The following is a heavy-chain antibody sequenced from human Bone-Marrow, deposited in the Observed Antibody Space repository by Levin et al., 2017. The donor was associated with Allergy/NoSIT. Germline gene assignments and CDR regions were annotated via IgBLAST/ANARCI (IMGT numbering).Heavy chain of an antibody. Sequence: PGGSLRLSCAASGFTFSSYGMHWVRQAPGKGLEWVAVIWYDGSNKYYADSVKGRFTISRDNSKNTLYLQMNSLRAEDTAVYYCARDGGLGVWSGYYPFDYWGQGTLVTVSS. CDR2: IWYDGSNK. D-gene: IGHD3-3*01. V-gene: IGHV3-33*01. CDR3: ARDGGLGVWSGYYPFDY. CDR1: GFTFSSYG. J-gene: IGHJ4*02.